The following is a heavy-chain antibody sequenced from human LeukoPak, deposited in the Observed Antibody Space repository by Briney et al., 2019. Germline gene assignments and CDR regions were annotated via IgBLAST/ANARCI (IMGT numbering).Heavy chain of an antibody. J-gene: IGHJ5*02. CDR2: ISAYNGNT. CDR1: GYTFTSYG. D-gene: IGHD3-3*01. CDR3: ARGGGSYYDSWSGYYAYNWFDP. V-gene: IGHV1-18*01. Sequence: GASVKVSCKASGYTFTSYGISWVRQAPGQGLEWMGWISAYNGNTNYAQKLQGRVTMTTDTSTSTAYMELRSLRSDDTAVYYCARGGGSYYDSWSGYYAYNWFDPWGQGTLVTVSS.